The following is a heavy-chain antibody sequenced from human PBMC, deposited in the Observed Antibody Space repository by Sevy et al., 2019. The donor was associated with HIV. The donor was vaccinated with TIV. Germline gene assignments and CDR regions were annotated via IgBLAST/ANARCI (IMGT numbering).Heavy chain of an antibody. CDR3: ATDTSLYYYGSGSYYGPWIDY. CDR1: DFTFTNAW. CDR2: IKSNTDGGTP. Sequence: GGSLRLSCAASDFTFTNAWMNWVRQAPGKGLEWVGRIKSNTDGGTPDYAAPVKGRFTISRDDSKNTLFLQMNSLKTEDPAVYYCATDTSLYYYGSGSYYGPWIDYWGQGTLVTVSS. D-gene: IGHD3-10*01. V-gene: IGHV3-15*07. J-gene: IGHJ4*02.